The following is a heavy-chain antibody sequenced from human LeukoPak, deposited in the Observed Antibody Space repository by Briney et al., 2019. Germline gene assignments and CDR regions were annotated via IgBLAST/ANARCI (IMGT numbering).Heavy chain of an antibody. V-gene: IGHV3-74*01. CDR3: ARKMSSRYSSSWYVDY. J-gene: IGHJ4*02. D-gene: IGHD6-13*01. CDR2: INSDGSST. Sequence: GGSLRLSCAASGFTFSSYAMSWVRQAPGKGLVWVSRINSDGSSTSYADSVKGRFTISRDNAKNTLYLQMNSLRAEDTAVYYCARKMSSRYSSSWYVDYWGQGTLVTVSS. CDR1: GFTFSSYA.